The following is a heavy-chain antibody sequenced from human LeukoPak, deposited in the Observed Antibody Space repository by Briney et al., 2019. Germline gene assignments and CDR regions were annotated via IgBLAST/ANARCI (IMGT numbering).Heavy chain of an antibody. CDR2: IKQDGSEK. CDR1: GFTFSSYW. CDR3: ARRLRGYYFDY. V-gene: IGHV3-7*01. Sequence: PGGSLRLSCAAPGFTFSSYWMSWVRQAPGKGLEWVANIKQDGSEKYYVDSVKGRFTISRDNAKNSLYLQMNSLRAEDTAVYYCARRLRGYYFDYWGQGTLVTVSS. D-gene: IGHD5/OR15-5a*01. J-gene: IGHJ4*02.